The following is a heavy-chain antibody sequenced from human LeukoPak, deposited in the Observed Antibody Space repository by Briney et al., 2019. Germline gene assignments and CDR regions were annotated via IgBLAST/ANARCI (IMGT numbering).Heavy chain of an antibody. CDR1: GGSISSYY. D-gene: IGHD4-11*01. CDR2: IYTSGST. V-gene: IGHV4-4*07. J-gene: IGHJ5*02. CDR3: ARGTWDMTTGNWFDP. Sequence: PSETLSLTCTVSGGSISSYYWSWIRQPAGKGLEWIGRIYTSGSTNYNPSLKSRVTMSVDTSKNQFSLKLSSVTAADTAVYYCARGTWDMTTGNWFDPWGQGTLVTVSS.